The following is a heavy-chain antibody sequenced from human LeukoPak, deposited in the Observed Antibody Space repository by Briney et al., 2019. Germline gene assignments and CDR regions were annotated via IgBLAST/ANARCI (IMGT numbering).Heavy chain of an antibody. J-gene: IGHJ4*02. CDR3: ARMAHVRFLEWLLDFDY. D-gene: IGHD3-3*01. V-gene: IGHV3-20*04. CDR1: GFTFDDYG. Sequence: GGSLRLSCAASGFTFDDYGMSWVCQAPGKGPEWVSGINWNGGSTGYADSVKGRFTISRDNAKNSLYLQMNSLRAEDTALYYCARMAHVRFLEWLLDFDYWGQGTLVTVSS. CDR2: INWNGGST.